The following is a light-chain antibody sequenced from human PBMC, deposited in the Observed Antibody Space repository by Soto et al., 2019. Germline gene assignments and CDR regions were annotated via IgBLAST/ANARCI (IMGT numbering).Light chain of an antibody. J-gene: IGLJ1*01. CDR3: QSTDNSGSNYV. CDR1: ALAKQF. V-gene: IGLV3-25*02. Sequence: SYELTQSPSVSVSPGLTARISCSGDALAKQFGNWYQQKPGQAPVVIIYKDTERPSWIPERFSGSSSGTTVTLTISGVQEEDEADYYCQSTDNSGSNYVFGSGTKLTVL. CDR2: KDT.